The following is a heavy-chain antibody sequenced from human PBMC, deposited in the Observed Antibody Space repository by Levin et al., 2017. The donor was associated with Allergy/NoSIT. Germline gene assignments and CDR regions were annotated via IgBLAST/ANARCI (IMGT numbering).Heavy chain of an antibody. CDR3: ARDTPRIAAAGGDY. CDR2: INSDGSST. Sequence: GESLKISCAASGFTFSSYWMHWVRQAPGKGLVWVSRINSDGSSTSYADSVKGRFTISRDNAKNTLYLQMNSLRAEDTAVYYCARDTPRIAAAGGDYWGQGTLVTVSS. J-gene: IGHJ4*02. CDR1: GFTFSSYW. D-gene: IGHD6-13*01. V-gene: IGHV3-74*01.